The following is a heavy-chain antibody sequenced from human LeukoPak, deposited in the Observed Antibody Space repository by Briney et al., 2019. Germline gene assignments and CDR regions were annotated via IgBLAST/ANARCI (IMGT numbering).Heavy chain of an antibody. V-gene: IGHV3-21*01. D-gene: IGHD3-22*01. CDR3: ARDYYDSSGSSWFDP. Sequence: GGSLRLSCAASGFTFSSYAMSWVRQAPGKGLEWVSSISSGSSLMYYADSVKGRFTISRDNAKNSLYLQMNSLRAKDTALYYCARDYYDSSGSSWFDPWGQGTLVTVSS. CDR1: GFTFSSYA. CDR2: ISSGSSLM. J-gene: IGHJ5*02.